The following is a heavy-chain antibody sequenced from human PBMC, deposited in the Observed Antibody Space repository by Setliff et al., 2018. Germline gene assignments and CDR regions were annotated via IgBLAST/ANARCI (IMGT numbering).Heavy chain of an antibody. Sequence: SVKVSCKASGGTFAITWVRQAPGQGLEWMGGTIPTLPLPNYAVKFQGRITITADKSTSTAYMELTSLRSDDTAVYYCAREVYCSGGRCYGQMPAALGHWGQGTLVTVSS. CDR3: AREVYCSGGRCYGQMPAALGH. V-gene: IGHV1-69*10. CDR2: TIPTLPLP. CDR1: GGTFA. D-gene: IGHD2-15*01. J-gene: IGHJ4*02.